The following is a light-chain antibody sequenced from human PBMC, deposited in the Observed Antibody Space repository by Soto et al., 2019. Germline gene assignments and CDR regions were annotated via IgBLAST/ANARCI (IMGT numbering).Light chain of an antibody. V-gene: IGKV1-39*01. CDR3: QQTYTTPLT. CDR2: AAA. CDR1: QSIITY. J-gene: IGKJ4*01. Sequence: DIQMTQSPSSLSPSVGVRVTITCRASQSIITYLNWYQQKAGKAPKLLIYAAASLQAGVPSRFSGSGSGTDFTPTISSLQPEDSATYYCQQTYTTPLTFGGGTKVEIK.